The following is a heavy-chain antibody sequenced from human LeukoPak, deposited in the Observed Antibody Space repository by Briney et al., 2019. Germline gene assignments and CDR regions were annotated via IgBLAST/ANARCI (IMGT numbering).Heavy chain of an antibody. J-gene: IGHJ5*02. CDR2: IYHSGST. CDR3: ARERQQLDSSNWFDP. Sequence: PSETLSLTCTVSGYSISSGYYWGWIRQPPGKGLEWIGSIYHSGSTYYNPSLKSRVTISVDTSKNQFSLKLSSVTAADTAVYYCARERQQLDSSNWFDPWGQGTLVTVSS. V-gene: IGHV4-38-2*02. D-gene: IGHD6-13*01. CDR1: GYSISSGYY.